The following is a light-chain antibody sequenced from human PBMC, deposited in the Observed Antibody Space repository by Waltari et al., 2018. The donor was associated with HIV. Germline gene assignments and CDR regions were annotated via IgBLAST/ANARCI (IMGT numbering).Light chain of an antibody. V-gene: IGKV3-11*01. CDR2: DAS. Sequence: EIVLTLSPATLSLSPGERATLSCRASQSISNYLAWYQQRPGQAPRLLIYDASNRATGIPARFRGSGYGTDFTLTISSLEPEDFAVYFCHQRSDWRTFGQGTKLEIK. J-gene: IGKJ2*01. CDR3: HQRSDWRT. CDR1: QSISNY.